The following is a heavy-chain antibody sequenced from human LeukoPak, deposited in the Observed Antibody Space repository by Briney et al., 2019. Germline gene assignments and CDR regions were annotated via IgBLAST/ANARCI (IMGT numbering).Heavy chain of an antibody. V-gene: IGHV3-23*01. CDR3: ERGVTIPFFDY. J-gene: IGHJ4*02. CDR2: ISGSGGST. D-gene: IGHD3-10*01. CDR1: GFTFSSYA. Sequence: PGGSLRLSCAASGFTFSSYAMSWVRQAPGKGLEWVSAISGSGGSTYYADSVKGRFTISRDDSKNTLYLQMNSLRAEETAVYYCERGVTIPFFDYWGQGTLVTVSS.